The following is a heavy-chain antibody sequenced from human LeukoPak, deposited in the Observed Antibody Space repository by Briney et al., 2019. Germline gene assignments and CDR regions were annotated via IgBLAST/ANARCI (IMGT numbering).Heavy chain of an antibody. Sequence: ASVKVSCKASGYTFTSYAMHWVRQAPGQRLEWMGWINAGNGNTKYSQKFQGRVTITRDTSASTAYMELSSLRSEDAAVYYCARAPIAAAPDYWGQGTLVTVSS. CDR2: INAGNGNT. J-gene: IGHJ4*02. CDR3: ARAPIAAAPDY. V-gene: IGHV1-3*01. D-gene: IGHD6-13*01. CDR1: GYTFTSYA.